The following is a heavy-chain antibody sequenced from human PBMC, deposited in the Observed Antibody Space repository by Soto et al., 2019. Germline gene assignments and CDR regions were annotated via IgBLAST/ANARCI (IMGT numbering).Heavy chain of an antibody. CDR2: INPSGGST. Sequence: ASVKVSCKASGYTFTSYYMHWVRQAPGQGLEWMGIINPSGGSTSYAQKFQGRVTMTRDTSTSTVYMELSSLRSEDTAVYYCARDRGVEQLASYYYYYYGMDVWGQGTTVTVSS. V-gene: IGHV1-46*01. D-gene: IGHD6-6*01. J-gene: IGHJ6*02. CDR3: ARDRGVEQLASYYYYYYGMDV. CDR1: GYTFTSYY.